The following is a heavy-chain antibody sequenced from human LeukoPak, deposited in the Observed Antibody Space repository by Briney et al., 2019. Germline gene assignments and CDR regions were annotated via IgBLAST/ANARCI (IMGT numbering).Heavy chain of an antibody. CDR3: VKEQSSGYYRVADF. Sequence: GRSLRLSCTTSGFTFGTSGMHWVRQAPGKGLEWVGVLSYDGTTRHYADSVKGRFTISGDNSKSTLYLQMNSLRVEDTALYSCVKEQSSGYYRVADFWGQGTLVTVSS. J-gene: IGHJ4*02. D-gene: IGHD6-19*01. V-gene: IGHV3-30*18. CDR2: LSYDGTTR. CDR1: GFTFGTSG.